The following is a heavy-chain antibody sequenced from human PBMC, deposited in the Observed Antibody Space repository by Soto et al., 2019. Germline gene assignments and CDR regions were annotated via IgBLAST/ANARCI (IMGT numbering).Heavy chain of an antibody. CDR3: AKGVPGIAVAGTGYFQH. J-gene: IGHJ1*01. D-gene: IGHD6-19*01. CDR1: GLSFSSYA. CDR2: ISGSGDST. V-gene: IGHV3-23*01. Sequence: SGGSLGLSCAASGLSFSSYAMSWVRQAPGKGLEWVSGISGSGDSTYYADSVKGRFTISRDNSKNTLYLQMNSLRAEDTAVYYCAKGVPGIAVAGTGYFQHWGQGTLVTVSS.